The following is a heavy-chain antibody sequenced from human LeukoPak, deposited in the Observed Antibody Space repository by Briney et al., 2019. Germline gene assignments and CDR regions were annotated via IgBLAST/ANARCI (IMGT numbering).Heavy chain of an antibody. CDR2: IKQDGSEK. Sequence: GGSLRLSCAASGFTFSSYWMSWVRQAPGKGLEWVANIKQDGSEKYYVDSVKGRFIMYRHNAKNSLYLQMNSLRAEDTAVYYCARGQYDILPGYYGSFDYWGQGTLVTVSS. CDR1: GFTFSSYW. V-gene: IGHV3-7*01. CDR3: ARGQYDILPGYYGSFDY. D-gene: IGHD3-9*01. J-gene: IGHJ4*02.